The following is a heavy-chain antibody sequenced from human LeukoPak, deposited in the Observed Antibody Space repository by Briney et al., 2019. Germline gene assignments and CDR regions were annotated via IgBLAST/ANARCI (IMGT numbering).Heavy chain of an antibody. CDR2: INPSGGST. D-gene: IGHD1-26*01. J-gene: IGHJ4*02. V-gene: IGHV1-46*01. CDR3: ARDGHLWELRFDY. Sequence: ASVTVSCTASGYTFTSYYMHWVRQAPGQGLEWMGIINPSGGSTSYAQKFQGRVTMTRDTSTSTVYMELSSLRSEDTAVYYCARDGHLWELRFDYWGQGTLVTVSS. CDR1: GYTFTSYY.